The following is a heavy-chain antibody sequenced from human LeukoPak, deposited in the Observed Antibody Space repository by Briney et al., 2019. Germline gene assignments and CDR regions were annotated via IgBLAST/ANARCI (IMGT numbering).Heavy chain of an antibody. Sequence: PGGSLRLSCAASGFTFSSYAMSWVRQAPGKGLEWVSAISGSGGSTYYADSVKGRFTISRDNSKNTLYLQVNSLRAEGTAVYYCAKGGKWDVTPFDYWGQGTLVTVSS. CDR1: GFTFSSYA. J-gene: IGHJ4*02. V-gene: IGHV3-23*01. CDR2: ISGSGGST. CDR3: AKGGKWDVTPFDY. D-gene: IGHD1-26*01.